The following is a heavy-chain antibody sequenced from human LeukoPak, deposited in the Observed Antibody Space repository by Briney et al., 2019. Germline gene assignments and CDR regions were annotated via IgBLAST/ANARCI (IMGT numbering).Heavy chain of an antibody. Sequence: PGGSLRLSWAASGFTFSTYWMSWVRQTPGKGLEWVANIKQDGSEKYVDSVKGRFTLSRDNAKNSVYLQMNSLRDEDTAVYYCARSKSGFSSGWSDAFDILGQGTLVTVSS. D-gene: IGHD6-19*01. CDR2: IKQDGSEK. CDR1: GFTFSTYW. J-gene: IGHJ3*02. CDR3: ARSKSGFSSGWSDAFDI. V-gene: IGHV3-7*04.